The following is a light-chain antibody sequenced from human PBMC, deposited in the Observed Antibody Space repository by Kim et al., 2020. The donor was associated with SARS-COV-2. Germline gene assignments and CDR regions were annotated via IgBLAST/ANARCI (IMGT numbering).Light chain of an antibody. CDR1: QSVSNN. CDR2: GAS. CDR3: QHYNNWPS. Sequence: EIVMTQSPATLSVSPGERATLSCRASQSVSNNLAWYQQKPGQAPRLLIYGASTRATGIPARFSGSGSGTEFTLTISSLQSEDFAVYYCQHYNNWPSFGQGTRLEIK. J-gene: IGKJ5*01. V-gene: IGKV3-15*01.